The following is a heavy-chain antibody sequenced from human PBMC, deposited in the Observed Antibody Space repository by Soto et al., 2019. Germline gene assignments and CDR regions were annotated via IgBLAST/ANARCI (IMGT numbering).Heavy chain of an antibody. D-gene: IGHD6-25*01. CDR3: AKGRRPNYYYGMDV. CDR2: LSFDGSNK. V-gene: IGHV3-30*18. Sequence: QVQLVESGGGVVQPGRSLRLSCAASGFAFSSYGMHWVRQAPGKGLEWVAVLSFDGSNKYYADSVKGRFTISRDNSKSMLYLQMNSLRAEDTAVYYCAKGRRPNYYYGMDVWGQGTTLTVSS. J-gene: IGHJ6*02. CDR1: GFAFSSYG.